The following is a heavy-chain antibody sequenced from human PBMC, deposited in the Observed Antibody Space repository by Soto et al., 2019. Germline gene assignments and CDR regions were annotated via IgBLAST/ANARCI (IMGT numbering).Heavy chain of an antibody. J-gene: IGHJ4*02. CDR3: AIGYRYGPGGEY. CDR1: GYTFTSYD. D-gene: IGHD5-18*01. V-gene: IGHV1-8*01. CDR2: MNPNSGNT. Sequence: GAVKVSCKASGYTFTSYDINWVLQATGQWLEWMGWMNPNSGNTGYAQKFQGRVTMTRNTSIRTAYMELSSLRSEDTAVYYCAIGYRYGPGGEYWGQGTMVTVSS.